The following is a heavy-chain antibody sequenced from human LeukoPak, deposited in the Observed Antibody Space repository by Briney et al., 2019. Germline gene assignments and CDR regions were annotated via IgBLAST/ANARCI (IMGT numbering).Heavy chain of an antibody. Sequence: GESLKISCKGSGYSFTSYWIGWVRQMPGKGLGWMGIIYPGDSDTRYSPSFQGQVTISADKSISTAYLQWSSLKASDTAMYYCARHDYGDWFGVDYWGQGTLVTVSS. CDR3: ARHDYGDWFGVDY. D-gene: IGHD4-17*01. CDR1: GYSFTSYW. V-gene: IGHV5-51*01. CDR2: IYPGDSDT. J-gene: IGHJ4*02.